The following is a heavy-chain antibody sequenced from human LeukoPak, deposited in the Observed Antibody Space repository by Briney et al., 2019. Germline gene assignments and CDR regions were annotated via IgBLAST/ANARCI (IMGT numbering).Heavy chain of an antibody. CDR2: IILIFGTP. Sequence: ASVKVSCKAAGGTFSRYAISWVRLAHGQGLEWVGRIILIFGTPNYAQKFQGRVTVSADKSTNTAYMEVTSLRSEDTAVYYCARGDYYDSSGLFDYWGQGTLDTVSS. V-gene: IGHV1-69*06. CDR1: GGTFSRYA. D-gene: IGHD3-22*01. CDR3: ARGDYYDSSGLFDY. J-gene: IGHJ4*02.